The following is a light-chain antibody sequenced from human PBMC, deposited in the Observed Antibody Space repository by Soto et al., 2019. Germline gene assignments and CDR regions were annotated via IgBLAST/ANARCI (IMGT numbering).Light chain of an antibody. CDR1: QDVSNY. CDR3: QQYGSPLST. Sequence: DIEITHSPSTLSASVGARVPITCQASQDVSNYLDWYQQKPGQAPKLLIYDASNLETGVPSRFSGSGSGTDFTFTISSLEPEDIATYYCQQYGSPLSTFGQGTRLDIK. J-gene: IGKJ5*01. V-gene: IGKV1-33*01. CDR2: DAS.